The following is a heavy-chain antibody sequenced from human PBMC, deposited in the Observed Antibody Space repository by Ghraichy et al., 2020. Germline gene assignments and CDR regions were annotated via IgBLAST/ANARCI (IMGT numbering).Heavy chain of an antibody. J-gene: IGHJ4*02. Sequence: SQTLSLTCTVSGGSISSGDAYWSWLRRPAGKGLQWIGRIYANGNSDYNPSLENRVTISLDSSKNQFSLTVDAVTAADTAVYYCARDRSGWTAPLDYWGQGTLVTVSS. CDR3: ARDRSGWTAPLDY. CDR2: IYANGNS. V-gene: IGHV4-61*02. CDR1: GGSISSGDAY. D-gene: IGHD6-19*01.